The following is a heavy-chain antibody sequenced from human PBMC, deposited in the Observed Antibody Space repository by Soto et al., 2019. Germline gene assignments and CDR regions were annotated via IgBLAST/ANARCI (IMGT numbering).Heavy chain of an antibody. CDR1: GGSISNFY. CDR3: ARTVLGPDLLADSFVAYYYTDV. J-gene: IGHJ6*03. V-gene: IGHV4-59*08. D-gene: IGHD3-9*01. Sequence: SETLSLTCTVSGGSISNFYWSWIRQPPGKGLEWIGYVYYTGSTSYNPSLKRRVTFSADSSRGQFSLRLNSVTAADTAVYYCARTVLGPDLLADSFVAYYYTDVWGQGTTVTVSS. CDR2: VYYTGST.